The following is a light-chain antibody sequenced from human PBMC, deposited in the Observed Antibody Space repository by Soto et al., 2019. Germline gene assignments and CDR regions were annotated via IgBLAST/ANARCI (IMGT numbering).Light chain of an antibody. Sequence: QSVLTQPPSVSAAPGQKVTISCSGSSSNIENNYVSWYQQLPGAAPKLLIYDNTERPSGIPDRFSGSKSGTSATLGITGLQTGDEGNYYYGTWDGSLSAGVFGGGTKLTVL. CDR2: DNT. J-gene: IGLJ2*01. CDR3: GTWDGSLSAGV. V-gene: IGLV1-51*01. CDR1: SSNIENNY.